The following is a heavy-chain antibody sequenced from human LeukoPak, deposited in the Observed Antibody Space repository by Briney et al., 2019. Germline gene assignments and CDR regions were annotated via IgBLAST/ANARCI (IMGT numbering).Heavy chain of an antibody. CDR2: ISGSGAGT. J-gene: IGHJ4*02. D-gene: IGHD3-10*01. CDR1: GFTFSSYA. Sequence: PRASLRLSCAASGFTFSSYAMSWVRQAPGKGLEWVSTISGSGAGTFYTDSVKGRFTISRDNFGNTLYLQMSSLRAEDTAVYYCAKRPEHGSGSSFDYWGQGTLVTVSS. V-gene: IGHV3-23*01. CDR3: AKRPEHGSGSSFDY.